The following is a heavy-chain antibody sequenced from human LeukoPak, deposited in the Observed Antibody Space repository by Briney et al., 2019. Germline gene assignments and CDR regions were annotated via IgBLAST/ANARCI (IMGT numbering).Heavy chain of an antibody. CDR3: ARWTYYYDSGAFDI. J-gene: IGHJ3*02. Sequence: SETLSLTCTVSGGSISSYYWSWIRQPPGKGLEWIGYIYYSGSTNYNPSLKSRVTISVDTSKNQFSLKLSSVTAADTAVYYCARWTYYYDSGAFDIWGQGTMVTVSS. D-gene: IGHD3-22*01. CDR2: IYYSGST. CDR1: GGSISSYY. V-gene: IGHV4-59*01.